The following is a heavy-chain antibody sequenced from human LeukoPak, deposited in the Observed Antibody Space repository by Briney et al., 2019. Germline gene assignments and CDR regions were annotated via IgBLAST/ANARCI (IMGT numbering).Heavy chain of an antibody. V-gene: IGHV7-4-1*02. J-gene: IGHJ4*02. D-gene: IGHD6-13*01. CDR1: GYTFTSYG. CDR2: INTNTGNP. CDR3: ARERLQQPDLYYFDY. Sequence: GASVKVSCKASGYTFTSYGISWVRQAPGQGLEWMGWINTNTGNPTYAQGFTGRFVFSLDTSVSTAYLQISSLKAEDTAVYYCARERLQQPDLYYFDYWGQGTLVTVSS.